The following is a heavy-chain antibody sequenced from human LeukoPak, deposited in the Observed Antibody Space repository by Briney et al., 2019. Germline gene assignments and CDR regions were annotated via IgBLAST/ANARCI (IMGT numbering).Heavy chain of an antibody. Sequence: SETLSLTCTVSGGSVSSGSYYWSWIRQPPGKGLEWIGYIYYSGSTNYNPSLKSRVTISVDTSKNQFSLKLSSVTAADTAVYYCARGVDVVVPGEPVFDYWGQGTLVTVSS. V-gene: IGHV4-61*01. D-gene: IGHD2-2*01. CDR1: GGSVSSGSYY. CDR2: IYYSGST. J-gene: IGHJ4*02. CDR3: ARGVDVVVPGEPVFDY.